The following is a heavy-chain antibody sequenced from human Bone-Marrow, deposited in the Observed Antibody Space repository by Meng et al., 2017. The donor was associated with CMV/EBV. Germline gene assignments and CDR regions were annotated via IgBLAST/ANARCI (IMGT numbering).Heavy chain of an antibody. CDR3: ARVKQPLILVGPHGMDV. D-gene: IGHD2-2*01. J-gene: IGHJ6*02. CDR1: GFTFSSYA. CDR2: MSASGGST. Sequence: GESLKISCAASGFTFSSYAMSWVRQAPGKGLEWVSSMSASGGSTHYADSVKGRFTISRDNSKNTLYLQMNSLRAEDTAVYYCARVKQPLILVGPHGMDVWGQGNTVTVSS. V-gene: IGHV3-23*01.